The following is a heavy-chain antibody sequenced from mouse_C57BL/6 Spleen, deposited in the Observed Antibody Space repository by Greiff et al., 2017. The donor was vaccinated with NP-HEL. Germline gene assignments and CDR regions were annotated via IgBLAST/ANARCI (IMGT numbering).Heavy chain of an antibody. CDR3: ARRTYPWFAY. CDR1: GYTFTSYW. CDR2: IDPSDSYT. J-gene: IGHJ3*01. Sequence: QVQLKQPGAELVRPGTSVKLSCKASGYTFTSYWMHWVKQRPGQGLEWIGVIDPSDSYTNYNQKFKGKATLTVDTSSSTAYMQLSSLTSEDSAVYYCARRTYPWFAYWGQGTLVTVSA. V-gene: IGHV1-59*01.